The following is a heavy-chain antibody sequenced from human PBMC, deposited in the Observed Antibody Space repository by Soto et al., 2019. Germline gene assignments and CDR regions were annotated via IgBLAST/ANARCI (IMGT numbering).Heavy chain of an antibody. J-gene: IGHJ4*02. D-gene: IGHD3-16*02. CDR2: INHSGST. Sequence: SETLSLTCAVYGGSFSGYYWSRIRQPPGKGLEWIGEINHSGSTNYNPSLKSRVTISVDTSKNQFSLKLSSVTAADTAVYYCARVGGGDMITFGGVIDKYYFDYWGQGTLVTVSS. CDR1: GGSFSGYY. CDR3: ARVGGGDMITFGGVIDKYYFDY. V-gene: IGHV4-34*01.